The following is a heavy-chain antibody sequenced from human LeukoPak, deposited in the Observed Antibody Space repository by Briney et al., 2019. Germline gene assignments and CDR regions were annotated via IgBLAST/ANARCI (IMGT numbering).Heavy chain of an antibody. Sequence: GGSLRLSCAVSGFTVSSDYVTWVRQAPGKGLEWVSAVRGSGDSTYYADSVKGRFTISRDTSNNTLYLQMNSLRAEDTAVYYCAKAQNVVVAGTDYWGQGTLVTVSS. CDR2: VRGSGDST. CDR3: AKAQNVVVAGTDY. V-gene: IGHV3-23*01. CDR1: GFTVSSDY. J-gene: IGHJ4*02. D-gene: IGHD6-19*01.